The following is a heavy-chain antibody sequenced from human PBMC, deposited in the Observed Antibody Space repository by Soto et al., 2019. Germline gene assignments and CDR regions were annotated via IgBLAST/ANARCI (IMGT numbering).Heavy chain of an antibody. CDR3: ARVPPGRNVYNKFDD. V-gene: IGHV5-51*01. CDR2: MYPGDSDT. J-gene: IGHJ4*02. D-gene: IGHD4-4*01. CDR1: GYTFSDYW. Sequence: PGESLKISCKGSGYTFSDYWIGWVRQMPGKGLEWMGIMYPGDSDTRYSPSFQGQVTISADKSISTAYLQWSSLKASDTAMYYCARVPPGRNVYNKFDDWGQGTLVTVSS.